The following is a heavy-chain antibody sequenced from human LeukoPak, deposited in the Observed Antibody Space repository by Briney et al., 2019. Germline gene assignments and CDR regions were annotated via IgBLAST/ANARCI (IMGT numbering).Heavy chain of an antibody. V-gene: IGHV4-34*01. J-gene: IGHJ4*02. CDR1: GGSFSGYY. CDR3: ARDPGYSSDY. D-gene: IGHD5-18*01. Sequence: SETLSLTCAVYGGSFSGYYWSWVRQPPGKGLEWIGEINHSGSTNYNPSRKSRVTISVDTSKNQFSLKLSSVTAAGTAVYYCARDPGYSSDYWGQGTLVTVSS. CDR2: INHSGST.